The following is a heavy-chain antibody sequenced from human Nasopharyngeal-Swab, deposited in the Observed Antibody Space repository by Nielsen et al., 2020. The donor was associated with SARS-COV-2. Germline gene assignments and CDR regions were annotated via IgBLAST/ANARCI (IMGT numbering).Heavy chain of an antibody. Sequence: GESLKISCNGSGYSFTSYWIGWVRQMPGKGLEWMGIIHPGDADTRHSPSFQGQVTISADKSISPAYLQWSSLKASETAMYYGARLRQQLVIGAFDIWGQGTMVTVSS. CDR3: ARLRQQLVIGAFDI. D-gene: IGHD6-13*01. V-gene: IGHV5-51*01. J-gene: IGHJ3*02. CDR1: GYSFTSYW. CDR2: IHPGDADT.